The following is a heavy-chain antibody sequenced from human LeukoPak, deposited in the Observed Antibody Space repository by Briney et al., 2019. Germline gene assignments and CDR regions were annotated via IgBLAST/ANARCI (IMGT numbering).Heavy chain of an antibody. D-gene: IGHD3-22*01. CDR1: GFTFSSYA. CDR3: AKDVTMIVVVLFDY. V-gene: IGHV3-23*01. J-gene: IGHJ4*02. Sequence: PGGSLRLSCAASGFTFSSYAMSWVRQAPGKGLEWVSAISGSGGSTYYADSVKGRYTISRDNSKNTLYLQMNSLRAEDTAVYYCAKDVTMIVVVLFDYWGEGTLVTVSS. CDR2: ISGSGGST.